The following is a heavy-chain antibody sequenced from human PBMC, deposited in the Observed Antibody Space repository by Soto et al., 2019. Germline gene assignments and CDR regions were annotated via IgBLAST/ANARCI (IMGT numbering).Heavy chain of an antibody. D-gene: IGHD3-10*01. J-gene: IGHJ6*02. CDR3: ARAGSYGDYYYYGMDV. CDR1: GYTFTSYG. Sequence: GASVKVSCKASGYTFTSYGISWVRQAPGQGLEWMGWISAYNGNTNYAQKLQGRVTMTTDTSTSTAYMELRSLRSDDTAVYYCARAGSYGDYYYYGMDVWGQGTTVTVS. CDR2: ISAYNGNT. V-gene: IGHV1-18*01.